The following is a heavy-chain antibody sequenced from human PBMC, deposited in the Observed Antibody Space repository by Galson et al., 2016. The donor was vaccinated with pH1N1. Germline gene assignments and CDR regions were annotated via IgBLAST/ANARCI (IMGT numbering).Heavy chain of an antibody. J-gene: IGHJ3*02. V-gene: IGHV3-20*04. D-gene: IGHD3-10*01. CDR2: VIWNGGSP. CDR3: VRKNYGDAFDI. Sequence: SLRLSCAASGFTFNEYGMNWVRQAPGKGLEWFSGVIWNGGSPGYADSVKGRFTISRDNAKKSLYLQLNSLRAEDTAVYYCVRKNYGDAFDIWGRGTMVTVSS. CDR1: GFTFNEYG.